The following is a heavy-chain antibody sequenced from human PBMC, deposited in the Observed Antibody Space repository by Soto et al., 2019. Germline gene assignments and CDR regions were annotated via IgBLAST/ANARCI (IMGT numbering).Heavy chain of an antibody. CDR3: ARDRLWFGEPKGGHYYYGMDV. CDR1: GGSISSGGYY. D-gene: IGHD3-10*01. Sequence: SETLSLTCTVSGGSISSGGYYWSWIRQHPGKGLEWIGYIYYSGSTYYNPSLKSRVTISVDTSKNQFSLKLSSVTAADTAVYYCARDRLWFGEPKGGHYYYGMDVWGQGTTVTVSS. J-gene: IGHJ6*02. CDR2: IYYSGST. V-gene: IGHV4-31*03.